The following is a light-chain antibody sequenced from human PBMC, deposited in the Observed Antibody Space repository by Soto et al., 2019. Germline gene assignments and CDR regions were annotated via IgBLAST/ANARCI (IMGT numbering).Light chain of an antibody. CDR3: TSYTSVTIVV. CDR1: NNDVGFYNY. J-gene: IGLJ2*01. V-gene: IGLV2-14*01. Sequence: QSALTQPRSVSGSPGQSVTISCTGTNNDVGFYNYVSWYQQHPGKAPKLLIFGVTNRPSGVSDRFSGSKSGNTASLTISALQAEDEADYYCTSYTSVTIVVFGGGTKLTVL. CDR2: GVT.